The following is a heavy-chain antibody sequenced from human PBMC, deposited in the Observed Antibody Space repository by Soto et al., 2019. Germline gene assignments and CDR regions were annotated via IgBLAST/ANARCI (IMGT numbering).Heavy chain of an antibody. CDR3: ARSSGGNFGIIIEGTNWFAP. CDR1: RDTFTSYY. J-gene: IGHJ5*02. V-gene: IGHV1-46*01. CDR2: INPHGGST. D-gene: IGHD1-26*01. Sequence: GASVEVSCKAPRDTFTSYYINWVRQAPGQGLELMGVINPHGGSTAYAQKFKGRVTLTRDTSASTVYMEVSSLTSEDTAMYYCARSSGGNFGIIIEGTNWFAPWGQGALVTVSS.